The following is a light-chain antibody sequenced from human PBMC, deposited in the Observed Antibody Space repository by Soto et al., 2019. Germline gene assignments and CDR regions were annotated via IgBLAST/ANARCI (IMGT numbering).Light chain of an antibody. CDR3: HQYDYWPLT. CDR1: QSISSF. J-gene: IGKJ4*01. V-gene: IGKV3D-15*01. CDR2: GAS. Sequence: EIVLTQSPATLSLSPGERATLSCRASQSISSFLAWYQQKPGQAPRLLFYGASTRATGIPARFSGSGSGTDFTLTISSLQSEDFAVYYCHQYDYWPLTFGGGTKVDIK.